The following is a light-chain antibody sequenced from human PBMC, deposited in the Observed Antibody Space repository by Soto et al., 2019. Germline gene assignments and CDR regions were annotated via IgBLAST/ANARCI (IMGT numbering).Light chain of an antibody. V-gene: IGLV2-14*01. Sequence: QSVLPQPASVSGSPGQSITISCTGTSSDVGAYNYVSWYQQHPGKAPQLMIYDVSNRPSGVSDRFSGSKSGNTASLTISGLQAEDEADYYCSSYTTSGTLYVFGTGTKVTVL. J-gene: IGLJ1*01. CDR2: DVS. CDR3: SSYTTSGTLYV. CDR1: SSDVGAYNY.